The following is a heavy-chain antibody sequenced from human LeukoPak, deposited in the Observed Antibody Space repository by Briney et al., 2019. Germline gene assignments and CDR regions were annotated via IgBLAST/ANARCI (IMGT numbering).Heavy chain of an antibody. CDR3: ARWGDIVVVTANDY. CDR1: GYTFTGYY. Sequence: ASVKVSCKASGYTFTGYYMHWVRQAPGQGLEWMGRINPNSGGTNYAQKFQGRVTMTRDTSINTACMELSRLRSDDTAVYYCARWGDIVVVTANDYWGQGTLVTVSS. V-gene: IGHV1-2*06. J-gene: IGHJ4*02. D-gene: IGHD2-21*02. CDR2: INPNSGGT.